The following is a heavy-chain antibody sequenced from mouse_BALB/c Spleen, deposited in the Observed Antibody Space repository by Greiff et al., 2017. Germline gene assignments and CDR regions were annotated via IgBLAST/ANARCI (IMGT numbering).Heavy chain of an antibody. V-gene: IGHV5-17*02. Sequence: EVQGVASGGGLVQPGGSRKLSCAASGFTFSSFGMHWVRQAPEKGLEWVAYISSGSSTIYYADTVKGRFTISRDNPKNTLFLQMTSLRSEDTAMDYCASSYPYYARDYWGQGTSVTVSS. CDR3: ASSYPYYARDY. CDR2: ISSGSSTI. CDR1: GFTFSSFG. D-gene: IGHD3-3*01. J-gene: IGHJ4*01.